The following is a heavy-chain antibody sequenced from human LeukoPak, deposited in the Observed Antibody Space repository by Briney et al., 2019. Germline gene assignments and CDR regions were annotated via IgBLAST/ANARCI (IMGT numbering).Heavy chain of an antibody. Sequence: SETLSLTCTVSGGSISSSSYYWGWIRQPPGKGLEWIGSIYYSGRTYYNPSVKSRVNISVDASKNQFSLKLSSVTAADTAVYYCAREKGSIAFYYYYMDVWGKGTTVTVSS. CDR2: IYYSGRT. J-gene: IGHJ6*03. V-gene: IGHV4-39*07. CDR1: GGSISSSSYY. CDR3: AREKGSIAFYYYYMDV. D-gene: IGHD2-2*01.